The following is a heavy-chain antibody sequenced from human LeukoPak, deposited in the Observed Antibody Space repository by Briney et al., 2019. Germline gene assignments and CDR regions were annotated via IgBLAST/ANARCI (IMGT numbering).Heavy chain of an antibody. CDR3: SRGRYGDYSRSGYYYGMDV. D-gene: IGHD4-17*01. Sequence: GGPLRLSCLASGFTFSSYAMHWVRQAPGKGLEWVAVIAFDGSNALYADSVKGRFTISRDISKSTLYLEMNSLKAEDSAIYYCSRGRYGDYSRSGYYYGMDVWGQGTTVTVSS. J-gene: IGHJ6*02. CDR2: IAFDGSNA. V-gene: IGHV3-30-3*01. CDR1: GFTFSSYA.